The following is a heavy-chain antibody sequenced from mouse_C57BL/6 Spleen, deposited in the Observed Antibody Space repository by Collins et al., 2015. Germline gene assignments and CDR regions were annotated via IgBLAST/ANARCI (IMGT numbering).Heavy chain of an antibody. CDR2: IDPANGNT. CDR1: GFNIKDTY. Sequence: EVQLQQSGAELVKPGASVKLSCTASGFNIKDTYMHWVKQRPEQGLEWIGRIDPANGNTKYDPKFQGKATITADTSSNTAYLQLSSLTSEDTAVYYCARWGQLGLQGFAYWGQGTLVTVSA. CDR3: ARWGQLGLQGFAY. J-gene: IGHJ3*01. D-gene: IGHD3-1*01. V-gene: IGHV14-3*02.